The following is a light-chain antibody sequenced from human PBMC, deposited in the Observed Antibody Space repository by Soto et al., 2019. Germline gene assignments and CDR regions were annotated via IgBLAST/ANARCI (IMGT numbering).Light chain of an antibody. CDR1: SSDVGAYRY. CDR2: EVS. CDR3: SSYTTTTAWV. J-gene: IGLJ3*02. Sequence: QSALTQPASVSGSPGQSRTISCTGSSSDVGAYRYVSWFQQHPGRAPKLIIYEVSNRPSGVSDRFSGSKSGNTASLTISGLKAEDEADYHCSSYTTTTAWVFGGGTKVTVL. V-gene: IGLV2-14*01.